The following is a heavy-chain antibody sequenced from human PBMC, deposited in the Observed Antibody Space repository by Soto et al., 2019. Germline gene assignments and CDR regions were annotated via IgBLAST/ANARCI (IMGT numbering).Heavy chain of an antibody. J-gene: IGHJ6*02. D-gene: IGHD4-17*01. CDR1: GFTFSDYW. CDR2: IKFDGSFT. V-gene: IGHV3-74*01. CDR3: ARGLRNYYGVDV. Sequence: EVQLVESGGGLVQPGGSLRLSCVASGFTFSDYWIHWVRQAPGKGLVWVSRIKFDGSFTSHADSVKGRFTISRDNARNTVHLQTDSLRAEDTGVYYCARGLRNYYGVDVWGQGTTVTVSS.